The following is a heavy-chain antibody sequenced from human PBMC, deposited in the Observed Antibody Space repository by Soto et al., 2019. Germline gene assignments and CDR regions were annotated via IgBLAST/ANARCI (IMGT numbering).Heavy chain of an antibody. V-gene: IGHV4-59*08. CDR1: GDYISSHY. J-gene: IGHJ2*01. D-gene: IGHD3-16*02. CDR3: ARPSVITPAVWYFDL. CDR2: VYHSGKT. Sequence: QVQLQESGPGLVKPSETLSLTCTVSGDYISSHYWSWIRQPPGKGLEWIGYVYHSGKTDSKPSLKSRVTISTDLSQTQLSLSLTSATAADTAVYSCARPSVITPAVWYFDLWGRGTLVTVSS.